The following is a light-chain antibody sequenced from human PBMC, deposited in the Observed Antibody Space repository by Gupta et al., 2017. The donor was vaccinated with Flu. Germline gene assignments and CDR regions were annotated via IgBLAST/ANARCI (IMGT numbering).Light chain of an antibody. CDR3: AAWDDSLNEYV. V-gene: IGLV1-44*01. CDR2: SNN. J-gene: IGLJ1*01. CDR1: SSNIGSNT. Sequence: RVTISCSGSSSNIGSNTVNWYQQRPGTAPKLLIYSNNQRPSGVPDRFSGSKSGTSASLAISGLQAEDEADYYCAAWDDSLNEYVFGTGTKVTVL.